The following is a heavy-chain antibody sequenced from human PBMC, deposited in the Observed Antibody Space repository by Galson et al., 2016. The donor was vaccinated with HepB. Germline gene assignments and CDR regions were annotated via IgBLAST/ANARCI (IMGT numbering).Heavy chain of an antibody. CDR3: ARSPAYGDYLPWYFDL. J-gene: IGHJ2*01. D-gene: IGHD4-17*01. Sequence: SLRLSCAASGFSFNTYSFNWVRQAPGKGLGWVSSISTGSTYIYYADSVKGRFTISRDNAKNSLYLQMSNLRAEDTAVYYCARSPAYGDYLPWYFDLWGRGTLVTVSS. CDR2: ISTGSTYI. V-gene: IGHV3-21*01. CDR1: GFSFNTYS.